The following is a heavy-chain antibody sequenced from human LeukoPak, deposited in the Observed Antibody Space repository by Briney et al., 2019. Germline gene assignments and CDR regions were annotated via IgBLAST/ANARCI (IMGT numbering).Heavy chain of an antibody. J-gene: IGHJ4*02. CDR2: IYYSGST. CDR1: GGSISSGGYY. V-gene: IGHV4-39*07. CDR3: ARISSDWFRGVDY. D-gene: IGHD6-19*01. Sequence: SETLSLTCTVSGGSISSGGYYWSWIRQPPGKGLEWIGSIYYSGSTYYNPSLKSRVTISVDTSKNQFSLKLSSVTAADTAVYYCARISSDWFRGVDYWGQGTLVTVSS.